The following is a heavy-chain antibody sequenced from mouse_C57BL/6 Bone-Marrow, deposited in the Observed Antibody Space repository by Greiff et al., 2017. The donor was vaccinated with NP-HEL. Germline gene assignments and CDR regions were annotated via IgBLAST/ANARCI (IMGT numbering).Heavy chain of an antibody. V-gene: IGHV5-17*01. CDR2: ISSGSSTI. CDR3: ARRDYGYYYAMDY. Sequence: EVKLVESGGGLVKPGGSLKLSCAASGFTFSDYGMHWVRQAPEKGLEWVAYISSGSSTIYYADTVKGRFTISIDNAKNTLFLQMTSLRSEDTAMDYCARRDYGYYYAMDYWGQGTSVTVSS. J-gene: IGHJ4*01. CDR1: GFTFSDYG. D-gene: IGHD2-2*01.